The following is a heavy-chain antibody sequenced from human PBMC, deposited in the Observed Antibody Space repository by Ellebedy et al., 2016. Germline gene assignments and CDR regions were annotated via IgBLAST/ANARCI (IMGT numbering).Heavy chain of an antibody. V-gene: IGHV1-2*02. Sequence: ASVKVSCXASGYTFTGYYMHWVRQAPGQGLEWMGWINPNSGGTNYAQKFQGRVTMTRDTSISTAYMELSRLRSDDTAVYYCARGVAARRTPFDYWGQGTLVTVSS. CDR3: ARGVAARRTPFDY. CDR2: INPNSGGT. D-gene: IGHD6-6*01. J-gene: IGHJ4*02. CDR1: GYTFTGYY.